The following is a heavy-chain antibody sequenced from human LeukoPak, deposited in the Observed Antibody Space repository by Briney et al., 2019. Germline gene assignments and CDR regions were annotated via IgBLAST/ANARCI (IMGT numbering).Heavy chain of an antibody. D-gene: IGHD6-25*01. CDR3: ARHMGAARVLRFDP. CDR1: GGSFSTYY. J-gene: IGHJ5*02. Sequence: SETLSLTCAVYGGSFSTYYWSWVRQPPGSGLEWIGEINHSGSTNYNPSLKSRVTVSIDTSKNQFSLKLTSLIAADTAVYYCARHMGAARVLRFDPWGQGILVTVSS. V-gene: IGHV4-34*01. CDR2: INHSGST.